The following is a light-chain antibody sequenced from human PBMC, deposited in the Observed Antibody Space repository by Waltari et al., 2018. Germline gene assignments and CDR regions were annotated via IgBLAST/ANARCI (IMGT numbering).Light chain of an antibody. CDR3: QQYGSSPYT. CDR1: QSVSISY. Sequence: ESVLTQSPGTLSLSQGERATLSCRASQSVSISYLAWDQQKPGQAPRLLIYGASSRATGIPDRFSGSGSGTDFTLTISRLEPEDFAVYYCQQYGSSPYTFGQGTKLEIK. V-gene: IGKV3-20*01. J-gene: IGKJ2*01. CDR2: GAS.